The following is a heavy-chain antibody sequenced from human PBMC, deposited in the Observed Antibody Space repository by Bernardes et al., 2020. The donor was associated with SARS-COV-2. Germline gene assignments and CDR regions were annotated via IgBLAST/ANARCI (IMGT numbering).Heavy chain of an antibody. Sequence: ASVKVSCKTSGYTFTNYAMNWVRQAPGLGLQWMGWINTNTGNPTYALGFTGQFVFSLDTSVNTAYLQIDNLKAEETAMYFCARGGGEGGDYDDFLGQGTLVTVSS. CDR2: INTNTGNP. V-gene: IGHV7-4-1*01. CDR1: GYTFTNYA. CDR3: ARGGGEGGDYDDF. D-gene: IGHD4-17*01. J-gene: IGHJ4*02.